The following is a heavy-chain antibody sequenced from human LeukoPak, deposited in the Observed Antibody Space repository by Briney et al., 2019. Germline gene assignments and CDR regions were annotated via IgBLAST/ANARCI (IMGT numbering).Heavy chain of an antibody. CDR3: ARDGGYNYAYSFDY. CDR2: ISSSGNSI. CDR1: GFTFSDYY. V-gene: IGHV3-11*04. Sequence: PGGSLRLSCAASGFTFSDYYMSWIRQAPGKGLEWVSYISSSGNSISYADSVKGRFTISRDNAKNSLYLQMNSLRAEDTAVYYCARDGGYNYAYSFDYWGQGTLVTVSS. J-gene: IGHJ4*02. D-gene: IGHD5-18*01.